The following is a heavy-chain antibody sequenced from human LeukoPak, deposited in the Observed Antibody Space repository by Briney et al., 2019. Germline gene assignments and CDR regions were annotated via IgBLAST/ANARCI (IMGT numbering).Heavy chain of an antibody. J-gene: IGHJ4*02. Sequence: GGSLRLSCATSGLTFRTTWMHWVRQAPGKGLMWVSRMNGEGTTIDYADSVKGRFTVSRDYAKNTLFLQMNNLRTEDTALYFCATARNFRFEYWGRGSLVIVSA. CDR3: ATARNFRFEY. CDR2: MNGEGTTI. V-gene: IGHV3-74*01. CDR1: GLTFRTTW. D-gene: IGHD1-7*01.